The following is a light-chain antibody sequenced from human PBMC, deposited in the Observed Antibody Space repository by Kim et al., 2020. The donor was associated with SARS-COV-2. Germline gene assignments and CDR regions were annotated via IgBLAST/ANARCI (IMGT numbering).Light chain of an antibody. CDR2: GNS. J-gene: IGLJ3*02. V-gene: IGLV1-40*01. CDR1: SSNIGARYD. CDR3: QSYDSSLSGSRV. Sequence: QSVLTQPPSVSGAPGQRVTISCTGSSSNIGARYDVHWYQQLPGTAPKLLIYGNSNRPSGVPDRFSGSKSGTSASLAITGLQAEDEADYYCQSYDSSLSGSRVFGGGTQLTVL.